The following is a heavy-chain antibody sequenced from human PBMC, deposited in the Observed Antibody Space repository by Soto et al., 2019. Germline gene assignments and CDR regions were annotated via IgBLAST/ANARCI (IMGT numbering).Heavy chain of an antibody. Sequence: GGSLRLSCAASGFTFSSYAMSWVRQAPGKGLEWVSAISGSGGSTYYADSVKGRFTISRDNSKNTQYLQMNSQRAEDTAVYYCAKSSSGWIDAFDIWGQGTMVTVSS. CDR1: GFTFSSYA. D-gene: IGHD6-19*01. CDR3: AKSSSGWIDAFDI. J-gene: IGHJ3*02. V-gene: IGHV3-23*01. CDR2: ISGSGGST.